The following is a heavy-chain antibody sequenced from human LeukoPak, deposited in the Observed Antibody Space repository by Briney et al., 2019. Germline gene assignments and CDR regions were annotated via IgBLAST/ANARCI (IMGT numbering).Heavy chain of an antibody. CDR2: IRRDGSDK. D-gene: IGHD2-21*01. CDR3: AKFTRSSGDCL. V-gene: IGHV3-7*01. Sequence: GGPLRLPCAASGFTYSSLGMSGVRGARGRGLEGGENIRRDGSDKNYVDSVKSRFTISRDNAKNSLYLQMNSLRAEDTAVYYCAKFTRSSGDCLWGQGILVTVSS. J-gene: IGHJ4*02. CDR1: GFTYSSLG.